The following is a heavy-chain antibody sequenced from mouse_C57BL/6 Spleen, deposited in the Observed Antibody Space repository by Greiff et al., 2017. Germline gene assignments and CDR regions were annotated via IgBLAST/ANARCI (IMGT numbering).Heavy chain of an antibody. CDR3: ARTGAYSNYGYFDV. D-gene: IGHD2-5*01. CDR2: IYPRSGNT. CDR1: GYTFTSYG. J-gene: IGHJ1*03. V-gene: IGHV1-81*01. Sequence: QVQLQQSGAELARPGASVKLSCKASGYTFTSYGISWVKQRTGQGLEWIGEIYPRSGNTYYNEKFKGKATLTADKSSSTAYMELRSLTSEDSAVYFCARTGAYSNYGYFDVGGTGTTVTVSS.